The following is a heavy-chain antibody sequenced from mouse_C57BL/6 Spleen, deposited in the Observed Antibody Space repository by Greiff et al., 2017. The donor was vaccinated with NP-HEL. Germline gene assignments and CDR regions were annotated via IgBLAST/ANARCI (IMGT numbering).Heavy chain of an antibody. CDR2: IHPNSGST. CDR1: GYTFTSYW. J-gene: IGHJ4*01. V-gene: IGHV1-64*01. Sequence: QVQLQQPGAELVKPGASVKLSCKASGYTFTSYWMHWVKQRPGKGLEWIGMIHPNSGSTNYNEKFKSKATLAVDKSSSTAYMQLSSLTSEDSAVYYCARWYDYDEDAMDYWGQGTSVTVSS. D-gene: IGHD2-4*01. CDR3: ARWYDYDEDAMDY.